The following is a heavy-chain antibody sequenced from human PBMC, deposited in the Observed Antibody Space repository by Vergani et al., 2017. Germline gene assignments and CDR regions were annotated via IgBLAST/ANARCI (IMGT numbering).Heavy chain of an antibody. CDR2: INPSCGHT. V-gene: IGHV1-46*03. CDR3: ARGDYGILTGYRY. D-gene: IGHD3-9*01. CDR1: GGTFSSYA. J-gene: IGHJ4*02. Sequence: QVQLVQSGAEVKKPGSSVKVSCKASGGTFSSYAISGVRQAPGQGLEWMGIINPSCGHTNYAQKFQGRVTMTRDTSTSTVYMELSSLRSEDTAIYYCARGDYGILTGYRYWGQGTLVTVSA.